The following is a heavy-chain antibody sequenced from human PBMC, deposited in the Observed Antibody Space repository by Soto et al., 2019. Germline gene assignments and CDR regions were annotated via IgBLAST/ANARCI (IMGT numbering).Heavy chain of an antibody. V-gene: IGHV3-30*04. J-gene: IGHJ6*02. CDR1: GFTFDTYT. CDR2: ILSDGSSE. CDR3: ARDPDKLYVMDV. Sequence: QGQLGESGGGVVQPGTSLSLSCDASGFTFDTYTMHWVRQTPGKGLEWLAVILSDGSSEDYADSVRGRFTVSRDNSKITLNLLMNILRPDDTGVYYCARDPDKLYVMDVWGPGTTVIVS.